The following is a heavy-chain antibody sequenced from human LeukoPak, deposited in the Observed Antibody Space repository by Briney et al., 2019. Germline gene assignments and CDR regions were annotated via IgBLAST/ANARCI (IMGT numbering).Heavy chain of an antibody. V-gene: IGHV4-61*02. CDR3: ARDSGGAARPNAFDI. CDR2: IYTSGST. D-gene: IGHD6-6*01. J-gene: IGHJ3*02. Sequence: PSETLSLTCTVSGGSISSGSYYWSWIRQPAGKGLEWIGRIYTSGSTNYNPSLKSRVTISVDTSKNQFSLKLSSVTAADTAVYHCARDSGGAARPNAFDIWGQGTMVTVSS. CDR1: GGSISSGSYY.